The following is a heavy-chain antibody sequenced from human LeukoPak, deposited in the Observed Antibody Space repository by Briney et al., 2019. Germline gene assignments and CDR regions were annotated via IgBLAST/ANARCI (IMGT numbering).Heavy chain of an antibody. Sequence: PGGSLTLPCAACGFPLHRYSMKWVRQAPGKGVEWVSSISSSSSYIYYADSVKGRFTISRDNAKNSLYLQMNSLRAEDTAVYYCARDYDILTGEDYWGQGTLVTVSS. CDR1: GFPLHRYS. CDR2: ISSSSSYI. V-gene: IGHV3-21*01. J-gene: IGHJ4*02. D-gene: IGHD3-9*01. CDR3: ARDYDILTGEDY.